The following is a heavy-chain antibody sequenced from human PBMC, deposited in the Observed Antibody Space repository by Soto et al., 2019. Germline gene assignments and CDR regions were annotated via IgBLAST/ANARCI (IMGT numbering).Heavy chain of an antibody. CDR2: INAGNGNT. Sequence: ASVKVSCKASGYTFTSYAMHWVRQAPGQRLEWMGWINAGNGNTKYSQKFQGRVTITRDTSASTAYMELRSLRSEDTAVYYCARHYDYGDSPLGYWGQGTLVTVSS. CDR3: ARHYDYGDSPLGY. J-gene: IGHJ4*02. D-gene: IGHD4-17*01. V-gene: IGHV1-3*01. CDR1: GYTFTSYA.